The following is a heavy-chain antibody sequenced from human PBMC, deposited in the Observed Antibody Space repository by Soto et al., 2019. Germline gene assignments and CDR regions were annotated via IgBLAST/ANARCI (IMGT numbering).Heavy chain of an antibody. CDR1: GGSISSGVYY. J-gene: IGHJ4*02. CDR3: ARVRDSSVYDHYYFDY. Sequence: QVQLQESGPGLVKPSQTLSLTCAVSGGSISSGVYYWAWIRQHPGEGLEWIGYIYYSGSSYYNPSLSSRVTMSQDTSKNHYSLKLSSVTAADTAIYYCARVRDSSVYDHYYFDYWGQGTLVTVSS. V-gene: IGHV4-31*11. D-gene: IGHD3-22*01. CDR2: IYYSGSS.